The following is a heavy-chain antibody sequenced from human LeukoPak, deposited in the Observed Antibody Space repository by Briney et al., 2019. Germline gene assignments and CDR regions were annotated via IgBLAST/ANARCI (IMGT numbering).Heavy chain of an antibody. CDR1: GGTFSSYT. Sequence: ASVKVPCKASGGTFSSYTISWVRQAPGQGLEWMGRIIPILGIANYAQKFQGRVTITADKSTSTAYMELSSLRSEDTAVYYCARDSVLVPAATFDYWGQGTLVTVSS. CDR2: IIPILGIA. D-gene: IGHD2-2*01. J-gene: IGHJ4*02. CDR3: ARDSVLVPAATFDY. V-gene: IGHV1-69*04.